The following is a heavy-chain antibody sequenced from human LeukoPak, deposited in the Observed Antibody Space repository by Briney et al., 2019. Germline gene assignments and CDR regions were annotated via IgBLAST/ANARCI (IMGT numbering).Heavy chain of an antibody. J-gene: IGHJ6*02. D-gene: IGHD2-15*01. V-gene: IGHV1-2*06. CDR2: INPNSGGT. CDR1: GYTFTVYY. Sequence: ASVKVSCTASGYTFTVYYMHRVRQAPGQGLEWMGRINPNSGGTNYAQKFQGRVTMTRDTSISTAYMELSRLRSDDTAVYYCARDYCSGGSCYYYYGMDVWGQGTTVTVSS. CDR3: ARDYCSGGSCYYYYGMDV.